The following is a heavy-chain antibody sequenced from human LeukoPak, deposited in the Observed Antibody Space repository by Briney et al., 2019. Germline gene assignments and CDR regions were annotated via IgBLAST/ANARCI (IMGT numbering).Heavy chain of an antibody. J-gene: IGHJ4*02. D-gene: IGHD3-10*01. Sequence: PSETLSLTCTVSGGSISGYYWNWIRQPPGKGLEWIGYIYYSGSTNYNPSLKSRVTISVDTSKNQFSLKLSSVTAADTAVYYCARDREYGTFDYWGQGTLVTVSS. CDR1: GGSISGYY. CDR3: ARDREYGTFDY. V-gene: IGHV4-59*01. CDR2: IYYSGST.